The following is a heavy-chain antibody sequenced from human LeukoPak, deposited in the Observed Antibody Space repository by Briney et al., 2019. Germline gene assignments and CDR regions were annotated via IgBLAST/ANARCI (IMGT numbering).Heavy chain of an antibody. D-gene: IGHD6-13*01. CDR3: ARDWQPYYYYYYMDV. CDR2: ISAYNGNT. J-gene: IGHJ6*03. Sequence: ASVKVSCKAFGYTFTSYGISWVRQAPGQGLEWMGWISAYNGNTNYAQKLQGRVTTTTDTSTSTAYMELRSLRSDNTAVYYCARDWQPYYYYYYMDVWGKGTTVTVSS. CDR1: GYTFTSYG. V-gene: IGHV1-18*01.